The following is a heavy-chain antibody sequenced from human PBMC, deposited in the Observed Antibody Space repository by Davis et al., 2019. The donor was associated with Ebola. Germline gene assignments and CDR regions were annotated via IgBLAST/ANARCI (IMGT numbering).Heavy chain of an antibody. D-gene: IGHD3-10*01. Sequence: SLMLSCAASGFTFSSYAMSWVRQVPGKVLEWVSAISGSGGSTYYADSVKGRFTISRDNSKNTLYLQMNSLRAEDTAVYYCAKDLVVRGVIITGDYFDYWGQGSLVTVSS. CDR1: GFTFSSYA. CDR3: AKDLVVRGVIITGDYFDY. V-gene: IGHV3-23*01. CDR2: ISGSGGST. J-gene: IGHJ4*02.